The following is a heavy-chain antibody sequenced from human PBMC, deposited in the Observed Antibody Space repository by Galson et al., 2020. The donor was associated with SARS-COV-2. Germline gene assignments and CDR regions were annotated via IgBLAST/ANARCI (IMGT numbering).Heavy chain of an antibody. CDR3: ALIIAAANAFVF. J-gene: IGHJ4*02. CDR2: TNPNSGGT. CDR1: CYIFTGFY. V-gene: IGHV1-2*06. D-gene: IGHD6-13*01. Sequence: SVMSSCNASCYIFTGFYSHWLRQAPGQAPEWMVRTNPNSGGTDYAQKFQGRVTMTRDTSITTAYMELSSLRSDDTAVYYCALIIAAANAFVFWGQGSLLTVA.